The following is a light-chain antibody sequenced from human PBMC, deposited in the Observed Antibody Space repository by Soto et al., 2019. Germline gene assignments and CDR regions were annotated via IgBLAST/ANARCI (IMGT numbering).Light chain of an antibody. CDR1: QSVLYSSSNKNF. Sequence: DIVMTQSPDSLAVSLGERATINCKSSQSVLYSSSNKNFLAWYQQKPGQPPKLLIYWASTRESGVPDRFSGSGSGTDFTLTISSLQAEDMAVYYCQQYYNTPYTFGQGTKLEI. CDR3: QQYYNTPYT. V-gene: IGKV4-1*01. CDR2: WAS. J-gene: IGKJ2*01.